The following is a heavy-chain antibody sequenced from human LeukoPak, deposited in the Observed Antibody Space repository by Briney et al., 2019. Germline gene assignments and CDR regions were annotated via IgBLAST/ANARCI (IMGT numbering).Heavy chain of an antibody. CDR1: GFTFSSYA. D-gene: IGHD3-10*01. V-gene: IGHV3-23*01. J-gene: IGHJ6*02. CDR2: ISGSGGST. CDR3: AKDAPYYYGSGPLRVTYGMDV. Sequence: PGGSLRLSCAASGFTFSSYAMSWVRQAPGKGLEWVSAISGSGGSTYYADSVKGRFTISRDNSKNTLYLQMNSLRAEDMAVYYCAKDAPYYYGSGPLRVTYGMDVWGQGTTVTVSS.